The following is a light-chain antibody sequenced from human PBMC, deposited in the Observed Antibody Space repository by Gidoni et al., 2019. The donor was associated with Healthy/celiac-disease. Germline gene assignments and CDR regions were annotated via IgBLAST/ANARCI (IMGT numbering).Light chain of an antibody. J-gene: IGKJ1*01. Sequence: EIVLTQSPGTLSLSPGERATLSCRASQSVSSSYLAWYQQKPGQAPRLLIYGASSRATGIPDRLSGSGSGTDFTLTISRLEPEDFAGYYCQQYGSSPWTFGQGTKVEIK. V-gene: IGKV3-20*01. CDR3: QQYGSSPWT. CDR2: GAS. CDR1: QSVSSSY.